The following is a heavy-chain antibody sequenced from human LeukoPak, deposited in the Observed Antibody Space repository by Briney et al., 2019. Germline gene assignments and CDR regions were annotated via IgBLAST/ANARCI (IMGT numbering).Heavy chain of an antibody. D-gene: IGHD3-3*02. CDR3: AKDSWTSIPLPYFFDF. Sequence: PGESLRLSCAASGFTFRSYAMSWVRQAPGKGLEWVSAISGSGGTSYYADSVKGRFTISRDNSKNTLYLQMNSLRAEDTAVYYCAKDSWTSIPLPYFFDFWGQGTLVTVSS. CDR1: GFTFRSYA. V-gene: IGHV3-23*01. CDR2: ISGSGGTS. J-gene: IGHJ4*02.